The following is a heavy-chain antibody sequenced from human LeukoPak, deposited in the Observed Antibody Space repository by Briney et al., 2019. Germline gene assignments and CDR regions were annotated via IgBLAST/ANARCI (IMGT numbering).Heavy chain of an antibody. CDR1: GGSISSSSYY. CDR2: IYYSGST. D-gene: IGHD2-15*01. Sequence: SETLSLTCTVSGGSISSSSYYWSWIRQPPGKGLEWIGYIYYSGSTNYNPSLKSRVTISVDTSKNQFSLKLSSVSAADTAVHYCARFCSGGSCYSGGDHWGQGTLVTVSS. V-gene: IGHV4-61*05. CDR3: ARFCSGGSCYSGGDH. J-gene: IGHJ4*02.